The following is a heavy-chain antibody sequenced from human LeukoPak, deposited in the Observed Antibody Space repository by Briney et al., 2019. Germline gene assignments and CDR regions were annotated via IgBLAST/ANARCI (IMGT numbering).Heavy chain of an antibody. V-gene: IGHV1-2*02. CDR3: ARANNWNYALGY. Sequence: GASVKVSCKASGYTFTGYYMHWVRQAPGQGLEWMGWINPNSGGTYYAQKFQGRVTMTSDTSISTAYMELSRLRSDNTAVYYCARANNWNYALGYWGQGTLVTVSS. CDR2: INPNSGGT. J-gene: IGHJ4*02. D-gene: IGHD1-7*01. CDR1: GYTFTGYY.